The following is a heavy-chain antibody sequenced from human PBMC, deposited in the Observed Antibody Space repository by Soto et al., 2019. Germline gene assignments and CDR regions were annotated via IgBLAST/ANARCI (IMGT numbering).Heavy chain of an antibody. D-gene: IGHD3-3*01. V-gene: IGHV1-69*02. CDR3: ARGLGVVWSGSRYYYYMDV. CDR2: IIPILGIA. Sequence: GASVKVSCKASGGTFSICTIIWVRQAPGQGLEWMGRIIPILGIANYAQKFQGRVTITADKSTSTAYMELSSLRSEDTAVYYCARGLGVVWSGSRYYYYMDVWGKGNPGHRLL. J-gene: IGHJ6*03. CDR1: GGTFSICT.